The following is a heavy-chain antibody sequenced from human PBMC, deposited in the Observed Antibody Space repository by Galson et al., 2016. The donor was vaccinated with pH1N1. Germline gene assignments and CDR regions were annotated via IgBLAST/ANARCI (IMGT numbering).Heavy chain of an antibody. J-gene: IGHJ2*01. CDR2: IIPILGTT. D-gene: IGHD3-22*01. CDR1: GGTFNSNG. Sequence: SVKASCKASGGTFNSNGLSWVRQAPGQGLGWMGRIIPILGTTNYAQKFQGKITITADESTSTAYMELSSLRSEDTALYYCAREDYYDVDLSDWYFDLWGRGTLVTVSS. V-gene: IGHV1-69*13. CDR3: AREDYYDVDLSDWYFDL.